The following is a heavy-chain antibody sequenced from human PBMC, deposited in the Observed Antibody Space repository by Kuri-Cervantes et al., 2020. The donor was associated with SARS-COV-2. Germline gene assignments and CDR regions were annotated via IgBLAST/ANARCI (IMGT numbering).Heavy chain of an antibody. CDR1: GYASTGYY. D-gene: IGHD6-6*01. CDR2: INPKSGGP. CDR3: ARDPGASSSDYFDY. Sequence: ASVKVSCKASGYASTGYYMHWVRQAPGQELEWMGWINPKSGGPNYAQKFQGRVTMSRDTSISTAYMELSRLRSDDTAAYYCARDPGASSSDYFDYWGQGTPVTVSS. J-gene: IGHJ4*02. V-gene: IGHV1-2*02.